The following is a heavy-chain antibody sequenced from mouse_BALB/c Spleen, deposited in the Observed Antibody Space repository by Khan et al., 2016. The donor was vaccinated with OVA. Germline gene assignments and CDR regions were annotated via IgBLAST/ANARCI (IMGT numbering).Heavy chain of an antibody. Sequence: EVQLVESGGDLVKPGGSLKLSCAASGFTFSTYGMSWVRQTPDKRLEWVATFSSGGSYTYYPDNVKGRFTISRDNAKNPLYLQMSILKSEDTAMYYCPRLACYYNSEGFAYWGQGTLVTVSA. D-gene: IGHD2-3*01. V-gene: IGHV5-6*01. CDR3: PRLACYYNSEGFAY. CDR2: FSSGGSYT. CDR1: GFTFSTYG. J-gene: IGHJ3*01.